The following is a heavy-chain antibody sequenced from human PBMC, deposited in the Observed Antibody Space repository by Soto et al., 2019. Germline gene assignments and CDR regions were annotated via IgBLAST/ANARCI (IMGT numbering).Heavy chain of an antibody. V-gene: IGHV1-69*02. Sequence: QVQLVQSGAEVKRPGSSVKVSCQTSGGTFRTYTINWVRQAPGQGLEWMGRIIPILDVANYAQKFQGRVTINADKSTXTXHLXLRSLRSEDTAVYYCARSIQEEIGVAGPKDIWFDPWGQGTLVTVSS. D-gene: IGHD6-19*01. CDR2: IIPILDVA. CDR3: ARSIQEEIGVAGPKDIWFDP. J-gene: IGHJ5*02. CDR1: GGTFRTYT.